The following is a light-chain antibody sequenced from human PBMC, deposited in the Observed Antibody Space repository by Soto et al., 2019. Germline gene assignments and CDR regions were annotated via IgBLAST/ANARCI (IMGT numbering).Light chain of an antibody. CDR1: QSLLHSNGYNY. V-gene: IGKV2-28*01. CDR3: LQALQVPHT. Sequence: DIVMTQSPLSLPVTPGEPASISCRSSQSLLHSNGYNYLDWYLQKPGQSPQFLIYLSSTRASGVPDRFSGSGSGTDFTLKISRVEAEDVGIYYCLQALQVPHTFGPGTKLEIK. CDR2: LSS. J-gene: IGKJ2*01.